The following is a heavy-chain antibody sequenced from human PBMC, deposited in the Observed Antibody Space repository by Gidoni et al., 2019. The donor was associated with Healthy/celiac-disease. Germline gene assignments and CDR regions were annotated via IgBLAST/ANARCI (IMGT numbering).Heavy chain of an antibody. CDR1: GFTFDDYG. CDR2: INWNGGST. CDR3: ARGPPYYGSGSSFDY. J-gene: IGHJ4*02. D-gene: IGHD3-10*01. V-gene: IGHV3-20*04. Sequence: EVQLVESGGGVVRPGGSLRLYWAAAGFTFDDYGMSWVRQAPGKGLEWVSGINWNGGSTGYADSVKGRFTISRDNAKNSLYLQMNSLRAEDTALYYCARGPPYYGSGSSFDYWGQGTLVTVSS.